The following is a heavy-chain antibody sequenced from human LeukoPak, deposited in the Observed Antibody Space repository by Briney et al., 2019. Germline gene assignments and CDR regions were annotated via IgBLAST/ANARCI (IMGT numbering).Heavy chain of an antibody. D-gene: IGHD3-22*01. J-gene: IGHJ6*02. CDR1: GDSVASGGYY. Sequence: SETLSLTCTVSGDSVASGGYYWNWIRQPPGKGLEWIGYIYYSVSTNYNLSLKSRVTISVDTSENQFSLKLPSVPAADTAVYYCARGWYYDSGGYSFASAVGGQGPTVTASS. V-gene: IGHV4-61*08. CDR3: ARGWYYDSGGYSFASAV. CDR2: IYYSVST.